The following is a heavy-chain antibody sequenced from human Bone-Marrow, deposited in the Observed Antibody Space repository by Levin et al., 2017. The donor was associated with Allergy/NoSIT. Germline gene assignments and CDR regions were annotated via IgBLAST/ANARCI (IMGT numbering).Heavy chain of an antibody. CDR1: GFTFSSYG. CDR2: ISYDGSNK. J-gene: IGHJ3*02. D-gene: IGHD5-18*01. Sequence: PGGSLRLSCAASGFTFSSYGMHWVRQAPGKGLEWVAVISYDGSNKYYADSVKGRFTISRDNSKNTLYLQMNSLRAEDTAVYYCAKETNRPWIQLWLLMVHAFDIWGQGTMVTVSS. V-gene: IGHV3-30*18. CDR3: AKETNRPWIQLWLLMVHAFDI.